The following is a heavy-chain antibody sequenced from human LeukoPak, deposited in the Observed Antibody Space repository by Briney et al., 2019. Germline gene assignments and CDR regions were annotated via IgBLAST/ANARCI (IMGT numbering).Heavy chain of an antibody. Sequence: TSETLSLTCAVYGGSFSGYYWSWIRQPPGKGLEWIGEINHSGSTNHNPSLKSRVTISVDTSKNQFSLKLSSVTAADTAVYYRARGRNLYYDFWSGPLNWFDPWGQGTLVTVSS. V-gene: IGHV4-34*01. CDR1: GGSFSGYY. CDR3: ARGRNLYYDFWSGPLNWFDP. CDR2: INHSGST. J-gene: IGHJ5*02. D-gene: IGHD3-3*01.